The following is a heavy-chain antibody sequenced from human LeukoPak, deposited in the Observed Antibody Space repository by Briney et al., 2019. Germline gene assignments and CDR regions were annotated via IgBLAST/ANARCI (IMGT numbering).Heavy chain of an antibody. CDR1: GFTFSSYS. V-gene: IGHV3-21*01. Sequence: GGSLRLSCAASGFTFSSYSMNWVRQAPGKVLGWVSSISSSSSYIYYADSVKGRFTISRDNAKNSLYLQMNSLRAEDTAVYYCASHTKTTHDYWGQGTLVTVSS. D-gene: IGHD4-11*01. J-gene: IGHJ4*02. CDR2: ISSSSSYI. CDR3: ASHTKTTHDY.